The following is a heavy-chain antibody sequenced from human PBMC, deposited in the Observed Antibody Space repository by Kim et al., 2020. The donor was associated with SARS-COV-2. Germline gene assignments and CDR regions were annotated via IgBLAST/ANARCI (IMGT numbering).Heavy chain of an antibody. J-gene: IGHJ4*02. CDR1: GFTFITYT. CDR2: ISYDGSKK. D-gene: IGHD3-9*01. Sequence: GGSLRLSCAASGFTFITYTMHWVRRAPGKGLEWVAVISYDGSKKYYADSVKGAFTISRDNSKNTLYLQMNSLRAEDTAVYYCARDRDSDILTGYYMGAWGQGTLVTVSS. V-gene: IGHV3-30-3*01. CDR3: ARDRDSDILTGYYMGA.